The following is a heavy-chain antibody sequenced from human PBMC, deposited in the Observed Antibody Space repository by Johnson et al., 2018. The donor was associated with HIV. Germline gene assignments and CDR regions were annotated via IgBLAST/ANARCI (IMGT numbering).Heavy chain of an antibody. CDR1: GFTVSSNY. J-gene: IGHJ3*02. CDR2: ISYAGSNK. V-gene: IGHV3-30*03. D-gene: IGHD4-11*01. CDR3: ARGIVGGNYAQRDVFDI. Sequence: VQLVESGGGLVQPGGSLRLSCAASGFTVSSNYMSWVRQAPGKGLEWVAVISYAGSNKYYADSVQGRFTISRDNSKNTLYLQMNSLRAEDTAVYYGARGIVGGNYAQRDVFDIWGQGTMVTVSS.